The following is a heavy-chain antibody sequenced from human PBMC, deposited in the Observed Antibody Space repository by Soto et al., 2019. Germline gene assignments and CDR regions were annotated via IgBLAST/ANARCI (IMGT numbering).Heavy chain of an antibody. CDR3: ARDRWNEVGPAAGTFDI. D-gene: IGHD2-2*01. Sequence: GGSLRLSCAASGFSLRTYWMSWVRQAPGQGLEWVANIRQDGSGTYYVDSVRGRFIISRDNAKNSLFLQMSSLGVEDTAVYYCARDRWNEVGPAAGTFDIWGQGATVTVSS. J-gene: IGHJ3*02. CDR1: GFSLRTYW. V-gene: IGHV3-7*01. CDR2: IRQDGSGT.